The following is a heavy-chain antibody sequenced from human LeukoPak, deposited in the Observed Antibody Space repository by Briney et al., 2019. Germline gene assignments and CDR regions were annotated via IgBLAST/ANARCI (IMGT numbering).Heavy chain of an antibody. J-gene: IGHJ4*02. CDR2: ISYDGSNK. Sequence: GGSLRLSCAASGFTFSSYAMHWVRQAPGKGLEWVAVISYDGSNKYYADSVKGRFTISRDNSKNTLYLQMNSLRAEDTAVYYCARDREGYGSYYFDYWGQGTLVTVSS. CDR1: GFTFSSYA. CDR3: ARDREGYGSYYFDY. V-gene: IGHV3-30*04. D-gene: IGHD3-10*01.